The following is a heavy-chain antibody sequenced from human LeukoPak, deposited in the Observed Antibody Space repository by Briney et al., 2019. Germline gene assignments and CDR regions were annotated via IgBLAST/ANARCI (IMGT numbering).Heavy chain of an antibody. D-gene: IGHD3/OR15-3a*01. Sequence: GGSLRLSCAASGFTFSSYEMHWVRQAPGKGLEWVSYISSSDSTIYYADSVKGRFTISRDNAKNSLYLQMNSLRAEDTAVYYCARQDWLGDRYYFDSWGQGTLVTVSS. V-gene: IGHV3-48*03. CDR2: ISSSDSTI. J-gene: IGHJ4*02. CDR3: ARQDWLGDRYYFDS. CDR1: GFTFSSYE.